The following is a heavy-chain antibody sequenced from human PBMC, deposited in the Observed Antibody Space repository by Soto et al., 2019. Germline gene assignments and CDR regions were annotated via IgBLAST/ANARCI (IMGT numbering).Heavy chain of an antibody. Sequence: QVQLQESGPGLMKPSETLSLTCTVSGGSLSGHYWCWIRQSPSKGLEWIAYVHYSGTTNYNPSLRSRVTISLDTSTNQFSLRLNSVTAADTAVYYCVRTLTSGRQDSWGQGTLVTVAS. CDR1: GGSLSGHY. V-gene: IGHV4-59*11. CDR2: VHYSGTT. D-gene: IGHD3-10*01. CDR3: VRTLTSGRQDS. J-gene: IGHJ5*01.